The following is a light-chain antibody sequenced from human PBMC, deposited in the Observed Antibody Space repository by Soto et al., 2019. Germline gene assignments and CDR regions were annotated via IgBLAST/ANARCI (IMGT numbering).Light chain of an antibody. CDR2: EVS. J-gene: IGLJ1*01. Sequence: QSDLTQPPSASVSPGQSVTISGTGTSSDVGGYTYVSWYQQHPGKAPKLMIYEVSKRPSGVPDRFSGSKSGNTASLTVSGLQAEDEADYYCSSYAGITPYVFGTGTKVTVL. V-gene: IGLV2-8*01. CDR1: SSDVGGYTY. CDR3: SSYAGITPYV.